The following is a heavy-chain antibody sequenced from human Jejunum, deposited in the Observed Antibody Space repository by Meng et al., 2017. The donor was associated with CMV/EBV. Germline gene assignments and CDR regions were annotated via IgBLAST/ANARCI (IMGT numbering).Heavy chain of an antibody. CDR2: INQDGSEK. J-gene: IGHJ4*02. Sequence: SGFTFSSCSMNWVRQAPGKGLEWVANINQDGSEKYYVDSVKGRFTISRDNAKNSLYLQMNSLGAEDSALYYCANTVVAGFGGVDYWGQGTLVTVSS. D-gene: IGHD6-19*01. V-gene: IGHV3-7*01. CDR1: GFTFSSCS. CDR3: ANTVVAGFGGVDY.